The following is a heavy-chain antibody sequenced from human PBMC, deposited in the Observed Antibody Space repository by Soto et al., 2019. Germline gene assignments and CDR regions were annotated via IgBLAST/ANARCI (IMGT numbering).Heavy chain of an antibody. CDR1: GFTFGNYW. D-gene: IGHD1-1*01. CDR3: ARGGLEPFDH. J-gene: IGHJ4*02. V-gene: IGHV3-74*01. CDR2: ISDYGRI. Sequence: GGSLRLSCAASGFTFGNYWMHWVRQAPGKGLVWVSRISDYGRINYADSVKDRFIISRDDARSGLYLQLNDLRVEDTATYYCARGGLEPFDHWGQGALVTVSS.